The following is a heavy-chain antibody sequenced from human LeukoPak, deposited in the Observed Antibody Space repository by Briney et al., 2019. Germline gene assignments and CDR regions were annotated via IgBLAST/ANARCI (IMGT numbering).Heavy chain of an antibody. D-gene: IGHD1-26*01. J-gene: IGHJ6*02. CDR2: IDKDGRKT. CDR1: GFTLGAFA. V-gene: IGHV3-43*02. Sequence: PGGSLRLSCAASGFTLGAFAMHWVRQAPGKGLEWVSLIDKDGRKTYYADSVKGRFTISRDNSKNSLYLRMTSLRTEDTALYYCATWAFYHSLDVWGQGATVTVSS. CDR3: ATWAFYHSLDV.